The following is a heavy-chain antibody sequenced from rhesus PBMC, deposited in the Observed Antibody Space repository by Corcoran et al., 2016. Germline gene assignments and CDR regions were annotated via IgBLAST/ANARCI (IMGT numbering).Heavy chain of an antibody. V-gene: IGHV4-99*01. CDR3: ARRRFPQSGSSSPIDY. CDR2: ISGSSWST. D-gene: IGHD4-29*01. J-gene: IGHJ4*01. CDR1: GYSLSSGYY. Sequence: QVQLQESGPGLVKPSETLSLTCAVSGYSLSSGYYWGWIRQPPGKGLEYIGYISGSSWSTYYNPSLTSRVTMSKDTSKNQFSLKLSSVTAADTAVYYCARRRFPQSGSSSPIDYWGQGVLVTVSS.